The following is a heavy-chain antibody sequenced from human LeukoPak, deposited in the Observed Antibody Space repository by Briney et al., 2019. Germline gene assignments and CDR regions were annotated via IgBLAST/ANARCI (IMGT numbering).Heavy chain of an antibody. V-gene: IGHV5-51*01. J-gene: IGHJ3*02. CDR3: ARHIPDVSGHWDAFDI. D-gene: IGHD2-21*02. Sequence: GESLKISCKGSGYSFTSYWIAWVRQMPGKGLEWMGIIQPGDSDSRHSPSVQGQVTISADKSISTAYLQWSSLKASDTAMYYCARHIPDVSGHWDAFDIWGQGTMVTVSS. CDR1: GYSFTSYW. CDR2: IQPGDSDS.